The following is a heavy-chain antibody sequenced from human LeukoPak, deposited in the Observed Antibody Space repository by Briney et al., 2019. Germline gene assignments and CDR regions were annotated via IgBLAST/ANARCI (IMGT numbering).Heavy chain of an antibody. D-gene: IGHD2-15*01. J-gene: IGHJ3*02. Sequence: GGSLRLSCAASGFTVSSNYMSWVRQAPGKGLEWVSVIYSGCSTYYADSVKGRFTISRDNSKNTLYLQMNSLRGEDTAVYYCARARGGYCSGGSCYPNDAFDIWGQGTMVTVSS. CDR3: ARARGGYCSGGSCYPNDAFDI. V-gene: IGHV3-53*01. CDR2: IYSGCST. CDR1: GFTVSSNY.